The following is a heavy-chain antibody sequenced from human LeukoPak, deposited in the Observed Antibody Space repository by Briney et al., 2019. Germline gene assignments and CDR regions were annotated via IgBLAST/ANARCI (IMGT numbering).Heavy chain of an antibody. CDR1: GGSFSGYY. CDR2: INHSGST. Sequence: SETLSLTCAVYGGSFSGYYWSWIRQPPGKGLEWIGEINHSGSTNYNPSLKSRVTISVDTSKNQFSLKLSTVTAADTAVYYCARLGADNWNDEYNWFDPWGRGTLVTVSS. V-gene: IGHV4-34*01. J-gene: IGHJ5*02. CDR3: ARLGADNWNDEYNWFDP. D-gene: IGHD1-1*01.